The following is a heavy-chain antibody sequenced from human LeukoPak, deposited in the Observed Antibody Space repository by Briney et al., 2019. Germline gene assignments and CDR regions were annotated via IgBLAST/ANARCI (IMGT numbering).Heavy chain of an antibody. V-gene: IGHV3-74*01. CDR1: GFTFTSYW. CDR3: TRISYDSSAYYDY. CDR2: VNSDGSST. D-gene: IGHD3-22*01. J-gene: IGHJ4*02. Sequence: PGGSLRLSCAASGFTFTSYWMHWVRQAPGKGLVWVSRVNSDGSSTRYADSVKGRFTISRDNARNTLYLQMNSLRAEDTAVYYCTRISYDSSAYYDYWGQGTPVTVSS.